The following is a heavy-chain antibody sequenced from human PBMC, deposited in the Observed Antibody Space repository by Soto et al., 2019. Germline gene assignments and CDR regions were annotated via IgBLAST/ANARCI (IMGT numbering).Heavy chain of an antibody. V-gene: IGHV3-74*01. CDR2: INSDGGST. CDR1: GFTFSDYT. J-gene: IGHJ6*02. D-gene: IGHD1-26*01. Sequence: GGSLRLSCAASGFTFSDYTMSWVRQAPGKRLVWVSRINSDGGSTVYADSEKGRFTISRDDAKNTVYLQMNSLRAEDTAIYYCARNSGSHYGVGNYGMDVWGQGTAVTVSS. CDR3: ARNSGSHYGVGNYGMDV.